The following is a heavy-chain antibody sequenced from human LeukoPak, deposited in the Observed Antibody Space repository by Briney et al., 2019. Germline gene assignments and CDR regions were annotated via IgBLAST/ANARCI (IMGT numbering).Heavy chain of an antibody. J-gene: IGHJ6*03. Sequence: SQTLSLTCTVSGGTISSGSYYWRWIRQPAGKGLEWIGRIYTSGSTNYNPSLKSRVTISADTSKNQFSLKLSSVTTADTAVYYCASGPAVYYYYYMDVWGKGTTVTVSS. CDR1: GGTISSGSYY. D-gene: IGHD6-19*01. V-gene: IGHV4-61*02. CDR3: ASGPAVYYYYYMDV. CDR2: IYTSGST.